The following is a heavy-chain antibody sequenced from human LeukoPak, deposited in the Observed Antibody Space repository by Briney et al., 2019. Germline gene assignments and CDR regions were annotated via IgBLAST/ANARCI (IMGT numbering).Heavy chain of an antibody. CDR1: GFSFSSYY. V-gene: IGHV3-30*18. D-gene: IGHD4-17*01. CDR2: ISYDGNNK. CDR3: AKGHGDSWYFDL. J-gene: IGHJ2*01. Sequence: PGGSLRLSCAASGFSFSSYYIHWVRQAPGKGLEWVAVISYDGNNKYYLDSVKGRFTISRDNANNTLYLQMNSLRAEDTAVYYCAKGHGDSWYFDLWGRGTLVTVSS.